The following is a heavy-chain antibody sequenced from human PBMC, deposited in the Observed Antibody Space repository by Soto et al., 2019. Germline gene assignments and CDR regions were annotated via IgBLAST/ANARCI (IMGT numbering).Heavy chain of an antibody. Sequence: PSETLSLTCTVSGGSISSYYWSWIRQPPGKGLEWIGYIYYSGSTNYNPSLKSRVTISVDTSKNQFSLKLSSVTAADTAVCYCARVDTAMGQIDYWGQGTLVTVSS. CDR2: IYYSGST. V-gene: IGHV4-59*01. CDR3: ARVDTAMGQIDY. J-gene: IGHJ4*02. CDR1: GGSISSYY. D-gene: IGHD5-18*01.